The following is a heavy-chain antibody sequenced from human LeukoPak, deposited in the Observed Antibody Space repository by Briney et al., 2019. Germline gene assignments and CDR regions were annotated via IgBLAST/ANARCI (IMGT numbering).Heavy chain of an antibody. CDR1: GGSISSYY. CDR2: IFDIGSI. J-gene: IGHJ4*02. Sequence: SETLSLTCTVSGGSISSYYWSWIRQPPGKGLEWIAYIFDIGSINYNPSLKSQVTISLDTSTNQYSLKLSSVTAADTAVYYCAGHHPRNTVDFWGQGTLVIVSS. V-gene: IGHV4-59*08. D-gene: IGHD2-8*02. CDR3: AGHHPRNTVDF.